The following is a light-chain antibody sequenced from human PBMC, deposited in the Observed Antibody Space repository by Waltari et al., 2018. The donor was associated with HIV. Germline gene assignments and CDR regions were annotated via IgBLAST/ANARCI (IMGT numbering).Light chain of an antibody. CDR1: SSNIGAQYA. V-gene: IGLV1-40*01. J-gene: IGLJ3*02. CDR2: GNS. Sequence: QSVLTQPPSVFGAPGQRVTISCTGSSSNIGAQYAVHWYQHVPGTAPKVLIYGNSDRPSGVPDRFSGSKSGTSASLVITGLQAEDEANYYCQSYDSSLSAWVFGGGTKLTVL. CDR3: QSYDSSLSAWV.